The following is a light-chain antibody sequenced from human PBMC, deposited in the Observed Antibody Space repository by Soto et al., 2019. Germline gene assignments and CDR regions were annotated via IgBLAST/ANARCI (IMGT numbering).Light chain of an antibody. CDR1: NSNIGSNV. CDR2: TNN. CDR3: AAWDASLKGVV. J-gene: IGLJ2*01. V-gene: IGLV1-44*01. Sequence: QAVVTQPPSASGTPGQRVTISCSGSNSNIGSNVVNWYQHLPGTAPTLLIYTNNQRPSGVPDRFSGSKSGTSASLAISGLQSDDEADYYCAAWDASLKGVVFGGGTQLTVL.